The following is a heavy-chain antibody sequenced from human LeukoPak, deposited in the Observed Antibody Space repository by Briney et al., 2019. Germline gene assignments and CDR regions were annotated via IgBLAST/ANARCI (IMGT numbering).Heavy chain of an antibody. D-gene: IGHD6-6*01. V-gene: IGHV3-74*01. J-gene: IGHJ4*02. CDR1: GFTFSNYW. CDR2: ISSDGSVT. CDR3: ARTAYTTSSLGF. Sequence: GGSLRLSCAASGFTFSNYWMHWVRQAPGKGLVWVSRISSDGSVTTYADPVKGRFTISRDNAKNTLYLQMNSLRAEDTAVYHCARTAYTTSSLGFWGQGTLVTVSS.